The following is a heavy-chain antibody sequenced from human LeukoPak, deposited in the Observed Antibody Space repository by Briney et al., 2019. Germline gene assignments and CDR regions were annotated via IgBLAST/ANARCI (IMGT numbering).Heavy chain of an antibody. V-gene: IGHV3-48*01. CDR3: ASLLGYSYGSSFDY. CDR1: GFSFSTYS. D-gene: IGHD5-18*01. J-gene: IGHJ4*02. Sequence: GGSLRLSCAASGFSFSTYSMSWVRQAPGKGLEWVSYIRSSSSTVYYADSVKGRFTISRDNAKNSLYLQMNSLRAEDTAVYYCASLLGYSYGSSFDYWGQGTLVTVPS. CDR2: IRSSSSTV.